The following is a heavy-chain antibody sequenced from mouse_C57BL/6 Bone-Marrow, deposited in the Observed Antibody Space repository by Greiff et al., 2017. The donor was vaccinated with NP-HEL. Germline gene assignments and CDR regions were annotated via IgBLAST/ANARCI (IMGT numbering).Heavy chain of an antibody. Sequence: EVHLVESGGGLVQPGGSLKLSCAASGFTFSDYYMYWVRQTPEKRLEWVAYISNGGGSTYYPDTVKGRFTISRDNAKNTLYLQMSRLKSEDTAMYYCARRVHYYGYAMDYWGQGTSVTVSS. CDR2: ISNGGGST. D-gene: IGHD1-1*01. CDR3: ARRVHYYGYAMDY. CDR1: GFTFSDYY. J-gene: IGHJ4*01. V-gene: IGHV5-12*01.